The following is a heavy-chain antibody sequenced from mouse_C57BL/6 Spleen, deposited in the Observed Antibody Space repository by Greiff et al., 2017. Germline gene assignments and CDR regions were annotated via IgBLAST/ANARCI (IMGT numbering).Heavy chain of an antibody. CDR3: AREDYGSRYFDV. Sequence: EVKVVESEGGLVQPGSSMKLSCTASGFTFSDYYMAWVRQVPEKGLEWVANINYDGSSTYYLDSLKSRFIISRDNAKNILYLQMSSLKSEDTATYYCAREDYGSRYFDVWGTGTTVTVSS. D-gene: IGHD1-1*01. CDR1: GFTFSDYY. CDR2: INYDGSST. V-gene: IGHV5-16*01. J-gene: IGHJ1*03.